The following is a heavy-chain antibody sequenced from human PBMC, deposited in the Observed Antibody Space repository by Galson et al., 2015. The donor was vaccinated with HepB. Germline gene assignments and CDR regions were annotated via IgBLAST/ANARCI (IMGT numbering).Heavy chain of an antibody. D-gene: IGHD3-10*01. J-gene: IGHJ3*02. CDR3: AREGVEGGSGSYYTDAFDI. Sequence: SLRLSCAASGFTVSSNYMSWVRQAPGKGLEWVSVIYSGGSTYYADSVKGRFTISRDNSKNTLYLQMNSLRAEDTAVYYCAREGVEGGSGSYYTDAFDIWGQGTMVTVSS. CDR1: GFTVSSNY. V-gene: IGHV3-66*01. CDR2: IYSGGST.